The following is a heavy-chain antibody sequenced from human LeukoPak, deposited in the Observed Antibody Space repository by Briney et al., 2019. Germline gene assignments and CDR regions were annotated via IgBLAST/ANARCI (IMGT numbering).Heavy chain of an antibody. D-gene: IGHD3-22*01. J-gene: IGHJ3*02. CDR2: IYYSGST. V-gene: IGHV4-59*01. CDR1: GGSISSYY. CDR3: ARLASDYYDSSGPDI. Sequence: PSETLSLTCTVSGGSISSYYWSWIRQPPGKGLEWIGYIYYSGSTNYNPSLKSRVTISVDTSKNQFSLKLSSVTAADTAVYYCARLASDYYDSSGPDIWGQGTMVTVSS.